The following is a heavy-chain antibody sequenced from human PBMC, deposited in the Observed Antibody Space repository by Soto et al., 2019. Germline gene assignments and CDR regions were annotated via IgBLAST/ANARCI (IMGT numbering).Heavy chain of an antibody. CDR1: GGSISSYY. CDR3: AGGVTSTLRGRRLDY. D-gene: IGHD2-21*02. Sequence: SETLSLTCNVSGGSISSYYWNWIRQSPGKGLEWIGYIYSSGITNYNPSLKSRVTISLDTTRNQLSLKLSSVTTADTAVYYCAGGVTSTLRGRRLDYWGQGTPVTVPQ. CDR2: IYSSGIT. J-gene: IGHJ4*02. V-gene: IGHV4-59*01.